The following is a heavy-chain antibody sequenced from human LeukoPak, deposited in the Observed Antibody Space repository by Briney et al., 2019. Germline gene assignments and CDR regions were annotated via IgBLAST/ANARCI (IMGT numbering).Heavy chain of an antibody. Sequence: GGSLRLSCAASGFTFSSYAMHWVRQAPGKGLEWVAVISYDGSTKYYAHCVKGRFTISIDKSKNTLYLQLNSLRAEDTGVCYCARANAWYYMDVWGKGTTVTVSS. V-gene: IGHV3-30*01. CDR1: GFTFSSYA. J-gene: IGHJ6*03. CDR3: ARANAWYYMDV. CDR2: ISYDGSTK.